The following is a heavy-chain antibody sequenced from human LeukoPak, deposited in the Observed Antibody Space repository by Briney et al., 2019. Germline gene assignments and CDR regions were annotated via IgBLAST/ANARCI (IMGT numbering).Heavy chain of an antibody. CDR1: GYTFTSYG. V-gene: IGHV1-18*01. Sequence: ASVKVSCKASGYTFTSYGISWVRQAPGQGLEWMGWISAYNGNTNYAQKFQGRVTMTRDTSISTAYMELSRLRSDDTAVYYCARDRRDPNSYAPDYWGQGTLVTVSS. D-gene: IGHD5-18*01. CDR2: ISAYNGNT. J-gene: IGHJ4*02. CDR3: ARDRRDPNSYAPDY.